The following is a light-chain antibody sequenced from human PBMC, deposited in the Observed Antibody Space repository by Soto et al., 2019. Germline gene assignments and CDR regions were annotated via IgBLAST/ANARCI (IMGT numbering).Light chain of an antibody. Sequence: LTQSPGTLSLKQGERATLSCRTSETVSSNSLAWYQQKPGKAPRLLIYGASTRASGIPARFSASGSGTEFTLTISSLQSEDFAVYYCQQYNNWPQTFGQGTKVDIK. J-gene: IGKJ1*01. V-gene: IGKV3-15*01. CDR3: QQYNNWPQT. CDR2: GAS. CDR1: ETVSSN.